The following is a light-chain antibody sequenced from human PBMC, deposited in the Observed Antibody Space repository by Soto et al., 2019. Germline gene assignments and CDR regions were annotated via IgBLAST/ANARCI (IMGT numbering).Light chain of an antibody. CDR3: QSYDVSLSGSRV. V-gene: IGLV1-40*01. Sequence: QSVLTQSPSVSGAPGQRVTISCTGSSSNIGAGYDVHWYQQLPGTAPKLLTYGNSNRPSGVPDRFSGSTSGTSASLAITGLQAEDEADYYCQSYDVSLSGSRVFGGGTKLTVL. J-gene: IGLJ2*01. CDR2: GNS. CDR1: SSNIGAGYD.